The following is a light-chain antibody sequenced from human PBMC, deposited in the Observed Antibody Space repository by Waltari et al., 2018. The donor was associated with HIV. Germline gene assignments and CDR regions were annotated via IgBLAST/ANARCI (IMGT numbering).Light chain of an antibody. V-gene: IGLV2-8*01. CDR2: EVD. Sequence: QSALTQPPSASGSPGQSVPISCTGTSSDVGDYDSVSWYQQYPDKAPKLMIYEVDKRPSGVPDRFSGSKSGNTASLTVSGLQAEDEADYYCSSYAGNNNLVFGTGTKVTVL. J-gene: IGLJ1*01. CDR3: SSYAGNNNLV. CDR1: SSDVGDYDS.